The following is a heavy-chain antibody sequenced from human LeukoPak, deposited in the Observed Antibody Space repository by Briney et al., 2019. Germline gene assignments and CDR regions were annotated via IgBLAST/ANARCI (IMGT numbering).Heavy chain of an antibody. CDR1: GGSISSGGYY. CDR2: INHSGST. D-gene: IGHD6-13*01. Sequence: SETLSLTCTVSGGSISSGGYYWSWIRQPPGKGLEWIGEINHSGSTNYNPSLKSRVTISVDTSKNQLSLKLSSVTAADTAVYYCARNNLTPGIAAAGTTGYYYGMDVWGQGTTVTVSS. J-gene: IGHJ6*02. V-gene: IGHV4-39*07. CDR3: ARNNLTPGIAAAGTTGYYYGMDV.